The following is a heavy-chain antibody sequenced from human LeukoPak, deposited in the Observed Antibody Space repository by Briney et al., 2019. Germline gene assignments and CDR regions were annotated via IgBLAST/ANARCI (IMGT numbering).Heavy chain of an antibody. V-gene: IGHV3-74*01. D-gene: IGHD4-11*01. J-gene: IGHJ4*02. CDR1: GFTFSSHW. CDR3: ERNKDYKINK. Sequence: GGSLRLSCAASGFTFSSHWMYWVRQAPGKGLVYVSRINPDGSGTGYADSVKGRFTISRDNAKNTLYLQMNSLRAEDTALYYCERNKDYKINKWGQGTLVTVSS. CDR2: INPDGSGT.